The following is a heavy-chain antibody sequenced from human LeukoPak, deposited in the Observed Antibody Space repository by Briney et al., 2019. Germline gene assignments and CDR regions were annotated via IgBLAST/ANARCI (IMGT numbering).Heavy chain of an antibody. CDR3: ARGKGDLSMIVMIVTAVEFYFDS. V-gene: IGHV4-34*01. CDR2: INHRGAT. Sequence: PSETLSLTCAVFGGSLSDHDWSWIRQPPGKGLEWIGEINHRGATNYNPSLKSRVTLSLDTPKNQVSLKLNSLTAADTAVYYCARGKGDLSMIVMIVTAVEFYFDSWGPGTLVTVSS. J-gene: IGHJ4*02. CDR1: GGSLSDHD. D-gene: IGHD3-22*01.